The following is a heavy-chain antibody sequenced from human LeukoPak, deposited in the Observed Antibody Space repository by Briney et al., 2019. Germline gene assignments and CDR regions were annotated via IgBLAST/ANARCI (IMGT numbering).Heavy chain of an antibody. D-gene: IGHD2-15*01. Sequence: GGSLRLSCAASGFTCSSSAMSWVRQAPGKGLDWVSAISNNGGYTYYADSVQGRFTISRDNSKSTLCLQMNSLRAEDTAVYYCAKQLGYCSDGSCYFPYWGQGTLVTVSS. CDR1: GFTCSSSA. J-gene: IGHJ4*02. V-gene: IGHV3-23*01. CDR2: ISNNGGYT. CDR3: AKQLGYCSDGSCYFPY.